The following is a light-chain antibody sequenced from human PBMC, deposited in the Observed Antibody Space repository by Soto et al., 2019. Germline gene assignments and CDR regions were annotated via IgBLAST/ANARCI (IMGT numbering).Light chain of an antibody. J-gene: IGLJ2*01. CDR2: YDS. Sequence: SYELTQPPSVSLAPGQTASITCGGNSIGSKSVHWYQQKPGQAPIVVIYYDSDRPSGFPERFAGSNSGNTATLTISRVEAGDEADYYCQVWHSSSDHVIFGGGTKVTLL. CDR3: QVWHSSSDHVI. V-gene: IGLV3-21*04. CDR1: SIGSKS.